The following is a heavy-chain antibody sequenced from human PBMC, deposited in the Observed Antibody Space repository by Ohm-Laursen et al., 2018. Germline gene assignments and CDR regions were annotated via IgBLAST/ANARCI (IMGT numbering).Heavy chain of an antibody. V-gene: IGHV3-15*01. J-gene: IGHJ4*02. CDR2: IKSKTDGGTT. CDR3: TTVGQLVDYFDY. Sequence: SLRLSCTASGFTFSNAWMSWVRQAPGKGLEWVGRIKSKTDGGTTDYAAPMKGRFTISRDDSKNTLYLQMNSLKTEDTAVYYCTTVGQLVDYFDYWGQGTLVTVSS. D-gene: IGHD6-6*01. CDR1: GFTFSNAW.